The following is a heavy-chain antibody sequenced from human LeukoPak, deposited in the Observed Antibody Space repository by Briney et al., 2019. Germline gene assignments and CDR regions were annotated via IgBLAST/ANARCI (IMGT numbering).Heavy chain of an antibody. J-gene: IGHJ4*02. CDR3: ARLATGIGGDY. Sequence: GESLKISCQGSGYNFSIYWIAWVRQMPGKGLEWMGMIYPADADTAYSPSFQGQVTISADKSISTAYLHWSSLKASDTAMYYCARLATGIGGDYWGLGTLVTVSS. CDR2: IYPADADT. V-gene: IGHV5-51*01. CDR1: GYNFSIYW. D-gene: IGHD1-1*01.